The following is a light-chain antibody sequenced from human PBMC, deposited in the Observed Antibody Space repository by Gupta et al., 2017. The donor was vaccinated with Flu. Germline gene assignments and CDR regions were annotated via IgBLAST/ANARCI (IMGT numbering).Light chain of an antibody. CDR1: QTVSTY. Sequence: VLTQSPATLSLSPGERATLSCRASQTVSTYLIWYQQKPGQAPRLLIYDASYRDPGIPASFGGSGFGKYLSLTITNREQEDYACYYYQQPVIWPPVTFGQGTLLDIK. J-gene: IGKJ5*01. CDR3: QQPVIWPPVT. CDR2: DAS. V-gene: IGKV3-11*01.